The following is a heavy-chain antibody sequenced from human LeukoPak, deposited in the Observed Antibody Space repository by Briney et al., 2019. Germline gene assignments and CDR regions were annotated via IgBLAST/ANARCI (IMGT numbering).Heavy chain of an antibody. V-gene: IGHV3-21*01. D-gene: IGHD6-19*01. J-gene: IGHJ4*02. CDR1: GFTFSSYS. CDR3: ARARIAVAGTFGLFFDY. CDR2: ISSSSSYI. Sequence: PEGSLRLSCAASGFTFSSYSMNWVRQAPGKGLGWVSSISSSSSYIYYADSVKGRFTISRDNAKNSLYLQMNSLRAEDTAVYYCARARIAVAGTFGLFFDYWGQGTLVTVSS.